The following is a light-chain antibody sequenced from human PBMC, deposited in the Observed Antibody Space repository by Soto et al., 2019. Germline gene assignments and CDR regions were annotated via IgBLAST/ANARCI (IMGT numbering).Light chain of an antibody. J-gene: IGKJ1*01. CDR2: GAS. CDR3: QLYGNSRRT. CDR1: QSVSSSY. V-gene: IGKV3-20*01. Sequence: EIVLTQSPGTLSLSPGERATLSCRASQSVSSSYLAWYQQKPGQAPRLFIYGASSRATGIPDRFSGSGSGTDVTLTISRLEPEDFAVYYCQLYGNSRRTFGQGTKVEIK.